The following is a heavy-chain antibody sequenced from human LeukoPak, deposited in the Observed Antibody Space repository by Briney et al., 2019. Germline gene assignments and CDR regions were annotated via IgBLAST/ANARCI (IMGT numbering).Heavy chain of an antibody. CDR2: ISAYNGNT. CDR3: ARDQSARWFQIHYFDY. J-gene: IGHJ4*02. D-gene: IGHD2-15*01. Sequence: ASVKVSCKASGYTFTSYGISWVRQAPGQGLEWMGWISAYNGNTNYAQKLQGRVTMTTDTSTSTAYMELRSLRSDDTAVYYCARDQSARWFQIHYFDYWGQGTLVTVST. CDR1: GYTFTSYG. V-gene: IGHV1-18*01.